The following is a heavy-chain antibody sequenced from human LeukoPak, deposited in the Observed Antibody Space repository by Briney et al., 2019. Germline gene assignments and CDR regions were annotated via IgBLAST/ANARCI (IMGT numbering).Heavy chain of an antibody. CDR3: ARAAGIAVAGPYFNWFDP. V-gene: IGHV4-59*01. J-gene: IGHJ5*02. D-gene: IGHD6-19*01. CDR2: IYYSGST. CDR1: GGSISSYY. Sequence: SETLSLTCTVSGGSISSYYWSWIRQPPGKGLEWIGYIYYSGSTNYNPSLKSRVTISVDTSKNQFSLKLSSVTAADTAVYYYARAAGIAVAGPYFNWFDPWGQGTLVTVSS.